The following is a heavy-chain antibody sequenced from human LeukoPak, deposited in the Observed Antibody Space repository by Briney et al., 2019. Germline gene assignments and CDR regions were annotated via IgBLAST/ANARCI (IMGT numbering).Heavy chain of an antibody. D-gene: IGHD2-2*01. CDR1: GYTFTGYY. V-gene: IGHV1-2*02. Sequence: ASVKVSCKASGYTFTGYYMHWVRQAPGQGLEWMGWINPNSGGTNYAQKFQGRVTMTRDTSISTAYMSRLRSDDTAVYYCARSARRYCSSTSCHPPGYWGQGTLVTLSS. CDR2: INPNSGGT. J-gene: IGHJ4*02. CDR3: ARSARRYCSSTSCHPPGY.